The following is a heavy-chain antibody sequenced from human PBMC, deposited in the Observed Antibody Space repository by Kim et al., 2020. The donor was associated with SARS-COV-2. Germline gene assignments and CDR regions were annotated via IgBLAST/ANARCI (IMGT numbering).Heavy chain of an antibody. D-gene: IGHD3-10*01. J-gene: IGHJ4*02. CDR1: GGSISSSSYY. CDR3: ARQTFEYYYGSGSANRGFDY. Sequence: SETLSLTCTVSGGSISSSSYYWGWIRQPPGKGLEWIGSIYYSGSTYYNPSLKSRVTISVDTSKNQFSLKLSSVTAADTAVYYCARQTFEYYYGSGSANRGFDYWGQGTLVTVSS. CDR2: IYYSGST. V-gene: IGHV4-39*01.